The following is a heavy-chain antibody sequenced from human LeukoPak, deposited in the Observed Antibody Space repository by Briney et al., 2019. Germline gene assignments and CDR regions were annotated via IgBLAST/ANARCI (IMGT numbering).Heavy chain of an antibody. CDR1: GGSISGYY. V-gene: IGHV4-4*07. CDR2: ISTNGSP. D-gene: IGHD2/OR15-2a*01. CDR3: ARGLSASYDFNWFDL. Sequence: SETLSLTCTVSGGSISGYYWAWIRQPARKGLEWIGRISTNGSPRYNPSLTSRLSMSIDMSKNQFSLKLASVTAADTAVYYCARGLSASYDFNWFDLWGHGFLVTVSS. J-gene: IGHJ5*02.